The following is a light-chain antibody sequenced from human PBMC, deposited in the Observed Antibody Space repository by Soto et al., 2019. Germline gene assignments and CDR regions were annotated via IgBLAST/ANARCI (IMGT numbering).Light chain of an antibody. CDR1: SSNIGAHA. V-gene: IGLV1-44*01. CDR2: RVS. Sequence: QAVVTQPPSASGTPGQRVTISCSGSSSNIGAHAVDWYQQVPGTAPKLLIYRVSQRPSGVPDRFSGSRSGTSASLAISGLESEDEAAYYCATWDDSLNVPVFGGGTKLTVL. CDR3: ATWDDSLNVPV. J-gene: IGLJ2*01.